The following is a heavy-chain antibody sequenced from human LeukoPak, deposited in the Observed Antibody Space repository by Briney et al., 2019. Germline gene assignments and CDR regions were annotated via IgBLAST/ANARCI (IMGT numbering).Heavy chain of an antibody. J-gene: IGHJ4*02. CDR1: GGSISSGNYY. D-gene: IGHD1-26*01. Sequence: PSQTLSLTCTVSGGSISSGNYYWSWIRQPAGKGLEWIGRVYTSGSTNYNPSLKSRVTMSVDTSKNQFSLKLSSVTAADTAVYYCAGVIVGATTDYWGQGTLVTVSS. CDR2: VYTSGST. V-gene: IGHV4-61*02. CDR3: AGVIVGATTDY.